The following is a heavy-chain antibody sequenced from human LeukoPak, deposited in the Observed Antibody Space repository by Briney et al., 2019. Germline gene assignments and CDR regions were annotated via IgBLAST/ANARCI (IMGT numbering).Heavy chain of an antibody. CDR1: GFTFSSYA. J-gene: IGHJ4*02. CDR3: ARGYGGNSGYFDY. D-gene: IGHD4-23*01. Sequence: GGSLRLSCAASGFTFSSYAMSWVRRAAGKGLEWVSAISGSGGSTYYADSVKGRFTISRDNSKNTLYLQMDSLRAEDTAVYYCARGYGGNSGYFDYWGQGTLVTVSS. CDR2: ISGSGGST. V-gene: IGHV3-23*01.